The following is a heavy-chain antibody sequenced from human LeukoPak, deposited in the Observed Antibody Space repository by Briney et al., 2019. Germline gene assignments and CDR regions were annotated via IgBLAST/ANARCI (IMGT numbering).Heavy chain of an antibody. CDR3: ARDGYSSSWRCAFDI. Sequence: GGSLRLSCAASGFTFSSYSMNWVRQAPGKGLEWVSSISSSSSYIHYADSVKGRFTISRDNAKNSLYLQMNSLRAEDTAVYYCARDGYSSSWRCAFDIWGQGTMVTVSS. J-gene: IGHJ3*02. CDR2: ISSSSSYI. D-gene: IGHD6-13*01. CDR1: GFTFSSYS. V-gene: IGHV3-21*01.